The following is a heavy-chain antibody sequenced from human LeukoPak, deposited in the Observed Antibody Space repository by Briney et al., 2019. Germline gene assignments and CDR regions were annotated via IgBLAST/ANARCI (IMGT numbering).Heavy chain of an antibody. J-gene: IGHJ4*02. D-gene: IGHD1-20*01. CDR3: ARDRPLTRTTGYFDY. Sequence: PGGSLRLSCAASGFTVSTNYMSWVRQAPGKGLEWVSIIYSDGSTYYADSVKGRFTISRDNSKNTLFLQMNSLRAEDTAVYYCARDRPLTRTTGYFDYWGQGTLVTVYS. CDR2: IYSDGST. V-gene: IGHV3-53*01. CDR1: GFTVSTNY.